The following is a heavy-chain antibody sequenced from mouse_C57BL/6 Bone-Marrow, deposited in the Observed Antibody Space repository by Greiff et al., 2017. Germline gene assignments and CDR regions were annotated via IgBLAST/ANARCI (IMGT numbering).Heavy chain of an antibody. V-gene: IGHV5-6*01. D-gene: IGHD1-1*01. CDR1: GFTFSSYG. CDR2: ISSGGSYT. J-gene: IGHJ3*01. CDR3: ARHGITAVVAPAWFAY. Sequence: EVHLVESGGDLVKPGGYLKLSCAASGFTFSSYGMSWVRQTPDKRLEWVATISSGGSYTYYPDSVKGRFTISRDNAKNTLYLQMSSLKSEDTAMYYCARHGITAVVAPAWFAYWGQGTLVTVSA.